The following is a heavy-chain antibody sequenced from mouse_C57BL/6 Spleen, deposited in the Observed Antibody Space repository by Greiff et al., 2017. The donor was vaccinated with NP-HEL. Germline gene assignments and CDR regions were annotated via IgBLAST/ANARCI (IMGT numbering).Heavy chain of an antibody. J-gene: IGHJ1*03. Sequence: QVQLKQPGTELVKPGASVKLSCKASGYTFTSYWMHWVKQRPGQGLEWIGNINPSNGGTNYNEKFKSKATLTVDKSSSTAYMQLSSLTSEDSAVYYCARSGYGSRRYFDVWGTGTTVTVSS. CDR3: ARSGYGSRRYFDV. D-gene: IGHD1-1*01. V-gene: IGHV1-53*01. CDR2: INPSNGGT. CDR1: GYTFTSYW.